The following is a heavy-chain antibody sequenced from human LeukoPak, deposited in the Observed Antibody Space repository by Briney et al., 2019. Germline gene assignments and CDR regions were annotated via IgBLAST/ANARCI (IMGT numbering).Heavy chain of an antibody. V-gene: IGHV3-30-3*01. CDR2: ISYDGSNK. CDR1: GFTFSSYA. D-gene: IGHD5-24*01. J-gene: IGHJ4*02. CDR3: ARSLQMLIDY. Sequence: GGSLRLSCAPSGFTFSSYAMHWVRQAPGKGLEWVAVISYDGSNKYYADSVKGRFTISRDSSKNTLYPQMNSLRAEDTAVYYCARSLQMLIDYWGQGTLVTVSS.